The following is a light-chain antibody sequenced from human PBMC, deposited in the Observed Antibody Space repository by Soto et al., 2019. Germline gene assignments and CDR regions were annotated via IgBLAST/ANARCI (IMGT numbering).Light chain of an antibody. CDR3: QQYATSPALT. J-gene: IGKJ4*01. Sequence: EIVLTQSPGTLSLSPGERATLSCRVSQSVRSSYLAWYQQKPGQAPRLLIYGASSRVTGIPDRFSGSGSGTDFTLTISRLEPEDFAVYYCQQYATSPALTFGGGTKVEIK. V-gene: IGKV3-20*01. CDR2: GAS. CDR1: QSVRSSY.